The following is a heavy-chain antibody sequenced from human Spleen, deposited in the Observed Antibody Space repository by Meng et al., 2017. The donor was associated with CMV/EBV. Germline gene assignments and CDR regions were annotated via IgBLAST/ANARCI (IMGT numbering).Heavy chain of an antibody. CDR3: ARPTYIYGSPHYYDAYPYFFDC. Sequence: GESLKISCAASGFTFSSYGMHWVRQAPGKGLEWVAFIRYDGSNKYYADSVKGRFTISRDNSKNTLYLQMSSLRAEDTAVYYCARPTYIYGSPHYYDAYPYFFDCWGQGTLVTVSS. D-gene: IGHD5-18*01. CDR2: IRYDGSNK. CDR1: GFTFSSYG. J-gene: IGHJ4*02. V-gene: IGHV3-30*02.